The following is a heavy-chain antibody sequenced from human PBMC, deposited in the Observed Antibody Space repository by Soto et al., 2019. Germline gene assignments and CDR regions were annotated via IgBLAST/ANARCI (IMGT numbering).Heavy chain of an antibody. V-gene: IGHV4-34*01. CDR3: ARGEDYYDSSGGATFDY. CDR2: INHSGST. Sequence: SETLSLTCAVYGGSFSGYYWTWIRQPPGTGLEWIGEINHSGSTNYNPSLKSRVTISVDTSKNQFSLKLSSVSAADTAVYYCARGEDYYDSSGGATFDYWGQGTLVTLSS. J-gene: IGHJ4*02. CDR1: GGSFSGYY. D-gene: IGHD3-22*01.